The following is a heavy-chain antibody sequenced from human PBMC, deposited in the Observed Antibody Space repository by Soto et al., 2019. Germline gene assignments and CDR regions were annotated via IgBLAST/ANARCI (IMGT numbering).Heavy chain of an antibody. D-gene: IGHD6-13*01. CDR3: ARVGDIAAAGTEWFDP. CDR1: GGTFSSYA. V-gene: IGHV1-18*01. CDR2: ISAYNGNT. J-gene: IGHJ5*02. Sequence: ASVKVSCKASGGTFSSYAISWVRQAPGQGLDWMGWISAYNGNTNYAQKLQGRVTMTTDTSTSTAYMELRSLRSDDTAVYYCARVGDIAAAGTEWFDPWGQGTLVTVSS.